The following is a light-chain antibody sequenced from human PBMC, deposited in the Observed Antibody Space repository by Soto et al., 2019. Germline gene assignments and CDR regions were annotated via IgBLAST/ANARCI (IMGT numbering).Light chain of an antibody. CDR1: QGISNY. Sequence: DIQMTQSPSSLSASVGDRVTITCRASQGISNYLAWYQQIPGKVPKLLISAASTLQSGVPSRFSGSGSGTDLTLTISSLQHEAVATYYCQKYTNVPAFGGGTKVEIK. CDR3: QKYTNVPA. V-gene: IGKV1-27*01. CDR2: AAS. J-gene: IGKJ4*01.